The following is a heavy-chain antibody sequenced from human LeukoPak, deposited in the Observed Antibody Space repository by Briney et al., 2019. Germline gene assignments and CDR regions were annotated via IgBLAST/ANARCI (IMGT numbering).Heavy chain of an antibody. D-gene: IGHD3-16*01. V-gene: IGHV4-30-2*01. J-gene: IGHJ4*02. CDR3: AGVGGDAGHYFDY. CDR2: IYHSGST. CDR1: GGSISSGGYS. Sequence: SETLSLTCAVSGGSISSGGYSWSWIRQPPGKGLEWIGYIYHSGSTYYNPSLKSRVTISVDRSKNQFSLKLSSVTAADTAVYYCAGVGGDAGHYFDYWGQGTLVTVSP.